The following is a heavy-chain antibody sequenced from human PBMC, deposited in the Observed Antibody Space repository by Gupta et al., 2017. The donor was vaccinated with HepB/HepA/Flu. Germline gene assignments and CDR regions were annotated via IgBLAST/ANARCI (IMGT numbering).Heavy chain of an antibody. V-gene: IGHV4-39*01. J-gene: IGHJ6*02. CDR2: IYYSGST. Sequence: QLQLQESGPGLVKPSETLSLTCTVSGGSISSSSYYWVWLRQPPGKGLEWIGSIYYSGSTYYNPSLKSRVTISVDTSKNQFSLKLSSVTAADTAVYYCARHLKTVTSPTYYYYGMDVWGQGTTVTVSS. CDR1: GGSISSSSYY. D-gene: IGHD4-17*01. CDR3: ARHLKTVTSPTYYYYGMDV.